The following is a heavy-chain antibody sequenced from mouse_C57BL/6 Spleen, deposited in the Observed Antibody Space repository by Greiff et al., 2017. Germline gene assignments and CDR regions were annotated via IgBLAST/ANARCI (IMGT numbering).Heavy chain of an antibody. D-gene: IGHD1-1*01. J-gene: IGHJ4*01. CDR3: ARNYGSSYDYAMDY. CDR1: GYTFTSYW. V-gene: IGHV1-61*01. CDR2: IYPSDSET. Sequence: QVHVKQSGAELVRPGSSVKLSCKASGYTFTSYWMDWVKQRPGQGLEWIGNIYPSDSETHYNQKFKDKATLTVDKSSSTAYMQLSSLTSEDSAVYYCARNYGSSYDYAMDYWGQGTSVTVSS.